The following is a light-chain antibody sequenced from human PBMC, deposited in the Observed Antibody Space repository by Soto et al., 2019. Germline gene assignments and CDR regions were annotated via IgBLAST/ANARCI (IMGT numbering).Light chain of an antibody. J-gene: IGKJ2*01. CDR2: AAS. CDR1: QTISSY. CDR3: QQSHSIPYT. Sequence: DIQMTQSPSSLSASVGDRVTITCRASQTISSYLNWYQQKPGKAPKLLIYAASSLQSGVPSRFSGSESGTDFTLTISSLQPEDFATYYCQQSHSIPYTFGQGTKLEI. V-gene: IGKV1-39*01.